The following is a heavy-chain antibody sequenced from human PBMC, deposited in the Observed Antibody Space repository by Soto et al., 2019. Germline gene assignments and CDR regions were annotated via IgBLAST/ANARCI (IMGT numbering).Heavy chain of an antibody. CDR2: ISYDGRNK. CDR3: AQDTHYHDTSGYYTFDY. D-gene: IGHD3-22*01. J-gene: IGHJ4*02. V-gene: IGHV3-30*18. CDR1: GLTFSSYG. Sequence: PGGSLRLSCAASGLTFSSYGMHWVRQAPGRGLEWVAGISYDGRNKYYVDSVKGRFTISRDNSKNTLDLQMNSLRVEDTAVFYYAQDTHYHDTSGYYTFDYWGQGALVTVSS.